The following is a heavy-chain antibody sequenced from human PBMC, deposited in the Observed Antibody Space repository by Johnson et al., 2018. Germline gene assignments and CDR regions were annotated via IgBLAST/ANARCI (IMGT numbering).Heavy chain of an antibody. D-gene: IGHD2-2*01. CDR1: GFTFSNAW. CDR3: TTGPSIVVGPAEAVEEDV. V-gene: IGHV3-15*07. Sequence: EVQLVESGGGLVKPGGSLRLSCAASGFTFSNAWMNWVRQAPGKGLEWVGRIKSKTDGGTTDYAAPVKGRFTISRDDSKNTLYLQMNSLKTEDTAVYYCTTGPSIVVGPAEAVEEDVWGKGTTVTVSS. CDR2: IKSKTDGGTT. J-gene: IGHJ6*04.